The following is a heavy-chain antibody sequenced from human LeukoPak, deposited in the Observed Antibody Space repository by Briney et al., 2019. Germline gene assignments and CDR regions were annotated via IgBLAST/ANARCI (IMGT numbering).Heavy chain of an antibody. J-gene: IGHJ4*02. Sequence: PGGSLRLSCAASGFTFTSYAMGWVRQAPGKGLEWVSHITSSGGSTYYADSVKGRFTISRDNSKNTLYLQMNSLRAEDTAVYYCAKDRTIYDFWSGYYSPFCFDYWGQGTLVTVSS. D-gene: IGHD3-3*01. CDR2: ITSSGGST. CDR3: AKDRTIYDFWSGYYSPFCFDY. V-gene: IGHV3-23*01. CDR1: GFTFTSYA.